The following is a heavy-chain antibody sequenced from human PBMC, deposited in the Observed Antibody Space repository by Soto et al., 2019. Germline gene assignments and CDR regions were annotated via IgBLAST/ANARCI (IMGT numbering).Heavy chain of an antibody. CDR3: AKAVVAATRPRDDAFDI. CDR1: GFTFSSYG. V-gene: IGHV3-30*18. CDR2: ISYDGSNK. Sequence: GGSLRLSCAASGFTFSSYGMHWVRQAPGKGLEWVAVISYDGSNKYYADSVKGRFTISRDNSKNTLYLQMNSLRAEDTAVYYCAKAVVAATRPRDDAFDIWGQGTMVTVSS. D-gene: IGHD2-15*01. J-gene: IGHJ3*02.